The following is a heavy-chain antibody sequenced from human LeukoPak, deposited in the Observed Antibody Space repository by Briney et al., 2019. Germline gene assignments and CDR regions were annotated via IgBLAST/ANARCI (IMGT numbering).Heavy chain of an antibody. CDR2: ISAYNGNI. V-gene: IGHV1-18*01. CDR1: GYTSTSYG. J-gene: IGHJ4*02. D-gene: IGHD4-17*01. Sequence: ASVKVSCKASGYTSTSYGISWVRQAPGQGLEWMGWISAYNGNIHYAQKFQGRVTMTTDTSTRTAYMELRSLTSDDTAVYYCARDWEVTTIFDYWGQGTLATVSS. CDR3: ARDWEVTTIFDY.